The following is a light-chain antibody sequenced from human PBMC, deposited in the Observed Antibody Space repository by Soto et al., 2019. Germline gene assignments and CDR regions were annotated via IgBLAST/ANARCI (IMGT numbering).Light chain of an antibody. CDR3: CSYAGSTIVI. Sequence: QSVLTQPASVSGSPGQSITISCTGSSSDVGSYNFVSWYQQHPGKAPKLLIYDASKRPSGVSNRFSGSKSGNTASLTISGLQAEDEADYYCCSYAGSTIVIFGGGTKLTVL. V-gene: IGLV2-23*01. CDR2: DAS. J-gene: IGLJ2*01. CDR1: SSDVGSYNF.